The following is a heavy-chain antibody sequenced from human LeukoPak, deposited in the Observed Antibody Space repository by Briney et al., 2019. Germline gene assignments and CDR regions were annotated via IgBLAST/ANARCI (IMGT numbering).Heavy chain of an antibody. CDR3: AREGPGNYEFVWGSYRYSDY. CDR1: GYTFTSYG. Sequence: ASVKVSCKASGYTFTSYGISWVRQAPGQGLEWMGWISAYNGNTNYAQKLQGRVTMTTDTSTSTAYMELRSLRSDDTAVYYCAREGPGNYEFVWGSYRYSDYWGQGTLVTVSS. V-gene: IGHV1-18*01. CDR2: ISAYNGNT. J-gene: IGHJ4*02. D-gene: IGHD3-16*02.